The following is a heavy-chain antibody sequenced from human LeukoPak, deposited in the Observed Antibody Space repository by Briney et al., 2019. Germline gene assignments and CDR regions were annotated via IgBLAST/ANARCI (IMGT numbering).Heavy chain of an antibody. CDR3: ARDSGVSAVGAPLFDY. J-gene: IGHJ4*02. V-gene: IGHV4-59*01. Sequence: SEALSLTCTVSGDSISSYYWSWIRQPPGKGLEWIGYIYYSGSTNYNPSLKSRVTISVDTSKNQFSLKLNSVTTAETAVYYCARDSGVSAVGAPLFDYWGQGTLVTVSS. CDR1: GDSISSYY. CDR2: IYYSGST. D-gene: IGHD1-26*01.